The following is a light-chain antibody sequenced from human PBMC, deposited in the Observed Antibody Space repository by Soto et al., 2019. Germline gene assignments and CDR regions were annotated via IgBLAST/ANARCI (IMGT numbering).Light chain of an antibody. CDR3: SSYTNSDTWV. CDR2: EVI. CDR1: TSDVGVSSF. V-gene: IGLV2-14*01. Sequence: QSAITQPASVSGSPGQSITISCTGSTSDVGVSSFVSWYQQYPGKAPKLMIYEVINRPSGVSNRFSGSKSGNTASLTISGLQADDEADYYCSSYTNSDTWVFGGGTKLTVL. J-gene: IGLJ3*02.